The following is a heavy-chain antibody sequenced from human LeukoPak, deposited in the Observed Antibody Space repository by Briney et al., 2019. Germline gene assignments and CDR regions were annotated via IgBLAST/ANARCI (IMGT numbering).Heavy chain of an antibody. J-gene: IGHJ5*02. Sequence: ASVKVSCKASGYTFTSYGISWVRQAPGQGLEWMGWISAYNGNTNYAQNLQGRVTMTTDTFTSTAYMELRSLRSDDTAVYYCARDSSLGLIPFDPWGQGTLVTVSS. CDR2: ISAYNGNT. CDR3: ARDSSLGLIPFDP. D-gene: IGHD1-26*01. V-gene: IGHV1-18*01. CDR1: GYTFTSYG.